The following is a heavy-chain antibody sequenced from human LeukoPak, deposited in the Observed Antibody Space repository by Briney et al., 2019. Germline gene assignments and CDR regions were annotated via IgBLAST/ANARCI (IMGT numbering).Heavy chain of an antibody. D-gene: IGHD6-19*01. V-gene: IGHV4-38-2*02. CDR2: IYHSGST. CDR1: GYSISSGYY. Sequence: SETLSLTCTVSGYSISSGYYWGWIRQPPGKGLEWIGSIYHSGSTYYNPSLKSRVTISVDTSKNQFSLKLTSVTAADTAVYYCARGHLLNGWFKYDAFEIWGQGTMVTVSS. J-gene: IGHJ3*02. CDR3: ARGHLLNGWFKYDAFEI.